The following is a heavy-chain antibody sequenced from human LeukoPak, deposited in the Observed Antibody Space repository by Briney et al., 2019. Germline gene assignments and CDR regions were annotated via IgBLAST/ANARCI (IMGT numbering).Heavy chain of an antibody. Sequence: GGSLRLSCADSGFAFSDSDMYSVCQAPGERLEWVGRIRSKANNYPTAYAVSGKGRFTISRNDSKNTAHLQMNRLKTDDTAVYYCTRRAWGSGWGAFDIWGQGTMVTVPS. D-gene: IGHD6-19*01. J-gene: IGHJ3*02. CDR2: IRSKANNYPT. CDR1: GFAFSDSD. V-gene: IGHV3-73*01. CDR3: TRRAWGSGWGAFDI.